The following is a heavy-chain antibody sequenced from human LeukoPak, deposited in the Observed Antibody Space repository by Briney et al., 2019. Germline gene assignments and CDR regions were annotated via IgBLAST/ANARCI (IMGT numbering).Heavy chain of an antibody. Sequence: GGSQRLSCAASGFTFSSYAMSWIRQAPGKGLECVSGISGSGGSTYYADSVKGRFTISRDNSKNTLYLQMSSLRPEDTAVYYCVGGMIPWFDPWGRGTLVTVSS. V-gene: IGHV3-23*01. CDR3: VGGMIPWFDP. CDR2: ISGSGGST. CDR1: GFTFSSYA. D-gene: IGHD3-16*01. J-gene: IGHJ5*02.